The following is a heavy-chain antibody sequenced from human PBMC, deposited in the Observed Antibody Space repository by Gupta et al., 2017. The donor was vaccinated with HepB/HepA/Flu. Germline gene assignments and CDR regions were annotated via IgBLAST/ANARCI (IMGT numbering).Heavy chain of an antibody. CDR2: ISYDGRNK. CDR1: GSPFSSYG. Sequence: QVQLVESGGGVVQPGRSLRLSCAASGSPFSSYGMPWVRQALGKGLEWVAVISYDGRNKYYADSVKGRFTISRDNSKNTLYLQMNSLRAEDTAVYYCAKSMAESGYSDWGYYYYGMDVWGQGTTVTVSS. D-gene: IGHD5-12*01. V-gene: IGHV3-30*18. J-gene: IGHJ6*02. CDR3: AKSMAESGYSDWGYYYYGMDV.